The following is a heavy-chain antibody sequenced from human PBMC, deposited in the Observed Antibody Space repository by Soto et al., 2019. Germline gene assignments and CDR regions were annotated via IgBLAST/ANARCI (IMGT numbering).Heavy chain of an antibody. CDR3: ARVRLVRKMVVAATPDWWFDP. J-gene: IGHJ5*02. V-gene: IGHV4-59*01. CDR2: IYYSGST. Sequence: LSLTCTVSGGSISSYYWSWIRQPPGKGLEWIGYIYYSGSTNYNPSLKSRVTISVDTSKNQFSLKLSSVTAADTAVYYCARVRLVRKMVVAATPDWWFDPWGQGTLVTVSS. CDR1: GGSISSYY. D-gene: IGHD2-15*01.